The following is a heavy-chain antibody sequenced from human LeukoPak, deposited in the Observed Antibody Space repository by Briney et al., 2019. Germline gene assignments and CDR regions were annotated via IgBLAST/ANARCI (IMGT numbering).Heavy chain of an antibody. CDR3: ARDPSAVAGYFDY. CDR2: IEGDGSSK. Sequence: PGGSLRLSCAASGFTFSSYWMHWVRQAPGKGLVWVSRIEGDGSSKSYADSVKGRFTISRDNAKNTLHLQMNSLRAEDTAVYYCARDPSAVAGYFDYWGQGTLVTASS. V-gene: IGHV3-74*01. J-gene: IGHJ4*02. D-gene: IGHD6-19*01. CDR1: GFTFSSYW.